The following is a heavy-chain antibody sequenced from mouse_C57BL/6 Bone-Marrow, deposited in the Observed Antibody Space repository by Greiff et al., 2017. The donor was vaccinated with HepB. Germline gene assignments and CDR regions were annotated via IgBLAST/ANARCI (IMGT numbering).Heavy chain of an antibody. V-gene: IGHV1-7*01. J-gene: IGHJ1*03. Sequence: VKLVESGAELAKPGASVKLSCKASGYTFTSYWMHWVKQRPGQGLEWIGYINPSSGYTKYNQKFKDKATLTADKSSSTAYMQLSSLTYEDSAVYYCSSQLRLRYFDVWGTGTTVTVSS. CDR2: INPSSGYT. CDR3: SSQLRLRYFDV. D-gene: IGHD3-2*02. CDR1: GYTFTSYW.